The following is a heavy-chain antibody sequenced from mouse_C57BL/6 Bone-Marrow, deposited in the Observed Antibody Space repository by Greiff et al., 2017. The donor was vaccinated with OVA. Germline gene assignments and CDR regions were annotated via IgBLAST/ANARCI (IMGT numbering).Heavy chain of an antibody. Sequence: EVQVVESGPGLVKPSQSLSLTCSVTGYSITSGYYWNWIRQFPGNKLEWMGYISYDGSNNYNPSLKNRISITRDTSKNQFFLKLNSVTTEDTATYYWASDDYGAYWGQGTLVTVSA. CDR3: ASDDYGAY. CDR2: ISYDGSN. J-gene: IGHJ3*01. CDR1: GYSITSGYY. V-gene: IGHV3-6*01. D-gene: IGHD2-4*01.